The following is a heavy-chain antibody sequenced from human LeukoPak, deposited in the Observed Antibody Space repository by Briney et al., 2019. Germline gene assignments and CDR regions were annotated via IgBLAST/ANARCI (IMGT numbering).Heavy chain of an antibody. Sequence: SETLSLTCAVSGGSISSGGYSWSWIRQPPGKGLEWIGYIYHSGSTYYNPSLKSRVTISVGRSKNQFSLKLSSVTAADTAVYYCARAGGYSYGFDYWGQGTLVTVSS. J-gene: IGHJ4*02. V-gene: IGHV4-30-2*01. CDR3: ARAGGYSYGFDY. CDR1: GGSISSGGYS. CDR2: IYHSGST. D-gene: IGHD5-18*01.